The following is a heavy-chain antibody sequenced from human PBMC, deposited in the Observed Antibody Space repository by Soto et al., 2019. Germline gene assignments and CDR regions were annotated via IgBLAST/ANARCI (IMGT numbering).Heavy chain of an antibody. V-gene: IGHV4-34*01. J-gene: IGHJ5*02. CDR3: ASGGAAASNTAEYNWFDP. Sequence: QVQLQQWGAGLLKPSETLSLTCAVYGGSFSGYYWSWIRQPPGKGLEWIGEINHSGSTNYNPSLKSRVTISVATSKNQFSLKLSSVTAADTAVYYCASGGAAASNTAEYNWFDPWGQGTLVTVSS. CDR2: INHSGST. CDR1: GGSFSGYY. D-gene: IGHD6-13*01.